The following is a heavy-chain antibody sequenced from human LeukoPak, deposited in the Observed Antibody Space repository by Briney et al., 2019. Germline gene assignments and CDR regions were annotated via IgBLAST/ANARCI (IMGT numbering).Heavy chain of an antibody. J-gene: IGHJ3*02. CDR1: GGSFSGYY. Sequence: PSETLSLTCAVYGGSFSGYYWSWIRQPPGKGLEWIGEINHSGSTNFNPSLKSRVTISVDTSKNQFSLKLSSVTAADTAVYYCASSFIVGATPGLDAFDIWGQGTMVTVSS. CDR3: ASSFIVGATPGLDAFDI. CDR2: INHSGST. D-gene: IGHD1-26*01. V-gene: IGHV4-34*01.